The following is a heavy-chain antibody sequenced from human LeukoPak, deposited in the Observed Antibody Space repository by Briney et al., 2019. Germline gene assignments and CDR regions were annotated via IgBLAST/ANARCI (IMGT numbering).Heavy chain of an antibody. CDR2: IYYSGST. CDR1: GGSISSRSYY. CDR3: ARPRYCSSTSCYYFDY. V-gene: IGHV4-39*01. J-gene: IGHJ4*02. Sequence: SETLSLTCTVSGGSISSRSYYWGWIRQPPGKVLEWIGSIYYSGSTYYNPSLKSRVTISVDTSKNQFSLKLSSVTAADTAVYYCARPRYCSSTSCYYFDYWGQGTLVTVSS. D-gene: IGHD2-2*01.